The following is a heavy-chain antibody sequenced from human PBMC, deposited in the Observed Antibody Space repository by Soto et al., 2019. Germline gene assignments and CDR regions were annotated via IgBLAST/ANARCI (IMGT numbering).Heavy chain of an antibody. CDR3: ARAVGVVTRARWFDP. V-gene: IGHV4-30-2*01. D-gene: IGHD2-21*02. CDR2: IYHSGST. Sequence: SETLSLTCAVSGGSISSGGYSWSWIRQPPGKGLEWIGYIYHSGSTYYNPSLKSRVTISVDRSKNQFSLKLSSVTAADTAVYYCARAVGVVTRARWFDPWGQGTQVTVSS. CDR1: GGSISSGGYS. J-gene: IGHJ5*02.